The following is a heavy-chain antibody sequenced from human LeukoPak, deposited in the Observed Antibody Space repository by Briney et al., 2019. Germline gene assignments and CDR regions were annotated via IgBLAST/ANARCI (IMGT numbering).Heavy chain of an antibody. J-gene: IGHJ3*02. CDR1: GFTFSSYN. Sequence: GGSLRLSCAASGFTFSSYNINWVREAPGKGLEWVSPISSSSSYIYYADSVKGRFTISRDNAKNSLYLQMNSLRAEDTAVYYCARDLQRYYFGTSGYYFGAFDIWGQGTMVTV. V-gene: IGHV3-21*01. D-gene: IGHD3-22*01. CDR3: ARDLQRYYFGTSGYYFGAFDI. CDR2: ISSSSSYI.